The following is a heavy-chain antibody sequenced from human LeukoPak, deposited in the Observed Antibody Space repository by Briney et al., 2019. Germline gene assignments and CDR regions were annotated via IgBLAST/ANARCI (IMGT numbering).Heavy chain of an antibody. CDR2: IYHSGST. D-gene: IGHD5-12*01. Sequence: SETLSLTCAVSGDSISSGAYAWGWIRQPQGKGLDWFGYIYHSGSTYYNPSLKSRVTISVDRSKNQFSLKLSSITAADTAVYYCARVIVATNWFDPWGQGTLVTVSS. CDR3: ARVIVATNWFDP. V-gene: IGHV4-30-2*01. CDR1: GDSISSGAYA. J-gene: IGHJ5*02.